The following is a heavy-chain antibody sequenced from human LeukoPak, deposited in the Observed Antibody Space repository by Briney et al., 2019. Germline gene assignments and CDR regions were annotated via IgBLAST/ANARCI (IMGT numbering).Heavy chain of an antibody. J-gene: IGHJ3*02. CDR2: IYYSGST. CDR1: GGSISSSSYY. V-gene: IGHV4-39*07. Sequence: PSETLSLTCTVSGGSISSSSYYWGWIRQPPGKGLEWIGSIYYSGSTNYNPSLKSRVTMSVDTSKNQFSLKLSSVTAADTAVYYCARVGYCSSTSCYIDAFDIWGQGTMVTVSS. D-gene: IGHD2-2*03. CDR3: ARVGYCSSTSCYIDAFDI.